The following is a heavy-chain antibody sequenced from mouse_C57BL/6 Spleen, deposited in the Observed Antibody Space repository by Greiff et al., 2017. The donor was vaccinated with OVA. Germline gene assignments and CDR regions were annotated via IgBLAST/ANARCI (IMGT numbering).Heavy chain of an antibody. CDR1: GYTFTSYW. CDR3: ARRAAQATDFDY. D-gene: IGHD3-2*02. Sequence: QVQLKQPGAELVMPGASVKLSCKASGYTFTSYWMHWVKQRPGLGLEWIGEIDPSDSYTNYNQKFKGKSTLTVDKSSSTAYMQLSSLTSEDSAVYYCARRAAQATDFDYWGQGTTLTVSS. V-gene: IGHV1-69*01. J-gene: IGHJ2*01. CDR2: IDPSDSYT.